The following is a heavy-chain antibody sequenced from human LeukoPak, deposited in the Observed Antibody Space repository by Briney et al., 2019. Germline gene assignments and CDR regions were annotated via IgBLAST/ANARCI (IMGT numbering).Heavy chain of an antibody. CDR3: ARGFSGSYITMIVGYDAFDI. CDR1: GGSISSYY. J-gene: IGHJ3*02. Sequence: SETLSLTCTVSGGSISSYYWSWIRQPPGKGLEWIGYIYYSGSTNYNPSLKSRVTISVDTSKNQFSLKLSSVTAADTAVYYCARGFSGSYITMIVGYDAFDIWGQGTMVTVSS. CDR2: IYYSGST. D-gene: IGHD3-22*01. V-gene: IGHV4-59*01.